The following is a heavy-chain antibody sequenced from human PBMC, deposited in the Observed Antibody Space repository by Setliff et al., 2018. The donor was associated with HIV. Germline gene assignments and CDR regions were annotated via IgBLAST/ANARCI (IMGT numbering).Heavy chain of an antibody. D-gene: IGHD1-26*01. CDR3: ATVRIVGATEFDY. Sequence: ASVKVSCKASGYTFTNYFMHWVRQAPGEGLEWVGRVDPDDGETRYAMKFQGSVTISADTSTDTTYLSLTSLRSQDTAVYYCATVRIVGATEFDYWGQGTVVTV. CDR1: GYTFTNYF. J-gene: IGHJ4*02. V-gene: IGHV1-69-2*01. CDR2: VDPDDGET.